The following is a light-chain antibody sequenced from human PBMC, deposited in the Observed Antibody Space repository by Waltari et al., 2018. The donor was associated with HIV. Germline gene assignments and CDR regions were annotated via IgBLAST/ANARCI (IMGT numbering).Light chain of an antibody. J-gene: IGLJ2*01. CDR1: TLRNYY. CDR2: GKN. CDR3: SSRDNSGNHVV. V-gene: IGLV3-19*01. Sequence: SSELTQDPAVSVALGQTVRITCQGDTLRNYYATWYQQKPGQAPLIVMYGKNNRPSGIPDRFSGSTSGNTASLTITGTQAEDEADYYCSSRDNSGNHVVFGGGTKLTVL.